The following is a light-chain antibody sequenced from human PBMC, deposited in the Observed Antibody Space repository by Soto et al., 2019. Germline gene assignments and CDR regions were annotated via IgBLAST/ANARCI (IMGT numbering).Light chain of an antibody. CDR1: QSVSSY. CDR3: QQYNNWPLT. CDR2: DAS. Sequence: EIVLTQSPATLSLSPGERATLSCRASQSVSSYLVWYRQKPGQAPRLLIYDASNRATGIPARFSGSGSGTDFTLTISSLEPEDFAVYYCQQYNNWPLTFGGGTKVEIK. J-gene: IGKJ4*01. V-gene: IGKV3-11*01.